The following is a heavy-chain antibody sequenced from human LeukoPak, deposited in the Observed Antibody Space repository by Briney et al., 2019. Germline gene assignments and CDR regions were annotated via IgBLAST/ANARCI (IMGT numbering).Heavy chain of an antibody. V-gene: IGHV4-39*07. CDR2: IYYSGST. CDR3: ARAGSGSYLDY. D-gene: IGHD1-26*01. Sequence: NPSETLSLTCTVSGGSISSSSYYWGWIRQPPGKGLEWIGSIYYSGSTYYNPSLKSRVTISVDTSKNQFSLKLSSVTAADTAVYYCARAGSGSYLDYWGQGTLVTVSS. CDR1: GGSISSSSYY. J-gene: IGHJ4*02.